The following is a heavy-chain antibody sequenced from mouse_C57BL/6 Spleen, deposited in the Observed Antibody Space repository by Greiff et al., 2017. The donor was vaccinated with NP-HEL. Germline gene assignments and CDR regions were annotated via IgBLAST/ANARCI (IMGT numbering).Heavy chain of an antibody. V-gene: IGHV14-2*01. CDR1: GFNIKDYY. CDR3: ARGRNYDYGFDY. J-gene: IGHJ2*01. CDR2: IDPEDGET. D-gene: IGHD2-4*01. Sequence: VQLKQSGAELVKPGASVKLSCTASGFNIKDYYMHWVKQRTEQGLEWIGRIDPEDGETKYAPKVQGKATITADTSSNTAYLQLSSLTSEDTAVYYCARGRNYDYGFDYWGQGTTLTVSS.